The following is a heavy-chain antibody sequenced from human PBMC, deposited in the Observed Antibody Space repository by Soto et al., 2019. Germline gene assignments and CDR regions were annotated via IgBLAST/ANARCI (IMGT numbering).Heavy chain of an antibody. V-gene: IGHV1-69*02. CDR2: IIPILGIA. CDR3: ARALENWFDP. CDR1: GGTFSSYT. J-gene: IGHJ5*02. Sequence: GASVKVSCKASGGTFSSYTISWVRQAPGQGLEWMGRIIPILGIANYAQKFQGRVTITADKSTSTAYMELRSLRSDDTAVYYCARALENWFDPWGQGTLVTVSS.